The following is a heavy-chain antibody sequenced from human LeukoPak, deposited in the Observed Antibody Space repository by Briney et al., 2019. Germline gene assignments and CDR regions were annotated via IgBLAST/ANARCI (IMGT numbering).Heavy chain of an antibody. CDR2: IYYSGST. D-gene: IGHD3-3*01. CDR1: GGSISSYY. V-gene: IGHV4-59*01. Sequence: SETLSLTCTVSGGSISSYYWSWIRQPPGKGLEWIGYIYYSGSTNYNPSLKSRVTISVDTSKNQFSLKLSSVTAADTAVYYCARTYYDFWSGKYYFDYWGQGTLVTVSS. J-gene: IGHJ4*02. CDR3: ARTYYDFWSGKYYFDY.